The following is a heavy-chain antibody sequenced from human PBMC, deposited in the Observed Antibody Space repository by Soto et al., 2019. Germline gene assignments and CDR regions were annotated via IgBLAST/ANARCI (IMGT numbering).Heavy chain of an antibody. CDR1: GFFITNGYY. D-gene: IGHD6-19*01. J-gene: IGHJ4*02. CDR2: IYHTGRT. V-gene: IGHV4-38-2*02. CDR3: ARDRAAVAGTFDY. Sequence: SETLSLICAVSGFFITNGYYWGWIRQPPGKGLEWIGSIYHTGRTYYNPSLKSRVTISVDTSKNHFSLRLNSVTAADTATYYCARDRAAVAGTFDYWGQGIPVTVSS.